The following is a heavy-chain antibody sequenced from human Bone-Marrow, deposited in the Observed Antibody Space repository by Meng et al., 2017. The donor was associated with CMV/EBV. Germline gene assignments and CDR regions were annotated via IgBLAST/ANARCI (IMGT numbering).Heavy chain of an antibody. CDR2: ISSNGGTI. V-gene: IGHV3-21*01. CDR1: GFTFRKYT. J-gene: IGHJ4*02. Sequence: GESLKISCAASGFTFRKYTMNWVRRAPGKGLEWVSSISSNGGTIQYSDSVKGRFTISRDNARNSVYLLMSSLRAEDTAFYYCARDALSSGGDYWGQGARVTVSS. D-gene: IGHD6-19*01. CDR3: ARDALSSGGDY.